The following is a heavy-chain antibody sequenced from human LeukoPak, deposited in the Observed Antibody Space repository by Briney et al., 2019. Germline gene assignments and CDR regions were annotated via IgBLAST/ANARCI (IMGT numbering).Heavy chain of an antibody. CDR3: ARVNFRMAKYAFDI. CDR1: GGSFSGYY. D-gene: IGHD5-24*01. J-gene: IGHJ3*02. Sequence: PSETLSLTCAVYGGSFSGYYWSWIRQPPGKGLEWIGEINHSGSTNYNPSLKSRVTISVDTSKNQFSLKLSSVTAADTAVYYCARVNFRMAKYAFDIWGQGTMVTVSS. V-gene: IGHV4-34*01. CDR2: INHSGST.